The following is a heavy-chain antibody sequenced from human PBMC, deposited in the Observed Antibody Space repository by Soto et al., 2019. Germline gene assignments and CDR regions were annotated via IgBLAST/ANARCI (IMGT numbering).Heavy chain of an antibody. Sequence: GASVKVSCKASGYTFTSYGISWVRQAPGQGLEWMGWISAYNGNTNYAQKLQGRVTMTTDTSTSTAYMELRSLRSDDTAVYYCAKDRVIVATWKEPLPFDYWGQGTLVTVSS. CDR2: ISAYNGNT. CDR1: GYTFTSYG. V-gene: IGHV1-18*01. J-gene: IGHJ4*02. D-gene: IGHD5-12*01. CDR3: AKDRVIVATWKEPLPFDY.